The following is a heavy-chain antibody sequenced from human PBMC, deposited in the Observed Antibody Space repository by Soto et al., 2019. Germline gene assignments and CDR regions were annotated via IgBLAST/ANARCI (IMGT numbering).Heavy chain of an antibody. D-gene: IGHD3-16*02. Sequence: PXGSLRLTCAASGFTLSSYCMSWVRQAPGKGLEWVANIDKDGSEKYYVDSVKGRFTISRDNAKNSLYLQMNSLRAEDTAVYYCARGRGIYRNRIRCSKWFDSWGQGILVTVSS. J-gene: IGHJ5*01. V-gene: IGHV3-7*03. CDR1: GFTLSSYC. CDR2: IDKDGSEK. CDR3: ARGRGIYRNRIRCSKWFDS.